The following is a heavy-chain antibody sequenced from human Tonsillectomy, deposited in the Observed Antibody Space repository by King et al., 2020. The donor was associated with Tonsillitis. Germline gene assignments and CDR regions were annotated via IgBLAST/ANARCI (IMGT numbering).Heavy chain of an antibody. J-gene: IGHJ3*02. CDR1: GFTFSSYG. CDR2: ISYDGSNK. V-gene: IGHV3-30*18. D-gene: IGHD3-10*01. Sequence: VQLVESGGGVVQPGRSLRLSCAASGFTFSSYGMHWVRQAPGKGLEWVAVISYDGSNKYYADSVKGRFTISRDNSKNTLYLQMNSLRAEDTAVYYCAKDIMGVWRFGELPSARATYDAFDIWGQGTMVTVSS. CDR3: AKDIMGVWRFGELPSARATYDAFDI.